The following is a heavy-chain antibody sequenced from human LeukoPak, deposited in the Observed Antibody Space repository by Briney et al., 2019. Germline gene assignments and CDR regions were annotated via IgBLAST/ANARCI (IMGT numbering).Heavy chain of an antibody. D-gene: IGHD3-22*01. CDR2: IYRDGSA. Sequence: GGSLRLSCAVSGFTVSIYYMTWVRQAPGKGLEWVSFIYRDGSANYADSVKGRFTISRDNSKNTVYFQMNSLRAEDTAVYYCARDLEDSSPFGAFDMWGQGTMVTVSS. CDR1: GFTVSIYY. CDR3: ARDLEDSSPFGAFDM. J-gene: IGHJ3*02. V-gene: IGHV3-66*01.